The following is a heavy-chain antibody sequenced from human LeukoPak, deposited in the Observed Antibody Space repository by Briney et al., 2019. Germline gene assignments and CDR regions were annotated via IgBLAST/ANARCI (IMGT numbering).Heavy chain of an antibody. CDR1: GGSFSGYY. Sequence: SETLSLTCAVYGGSFSGYYWSWIRQPPGKGLEWIGEINHSGSTNYNPSLKSRVTISVDTSKNQFSLKPSSVTAADTAVYYCARGVVGAIDYFDYWGQGTLVTVSS. CDR2: INHSGST. CDR3: ARGVVGAIDYFDY. J-gene: IGHJ4*02. V-gene: IGHV4-34*01. D-gene: IGHD1-26*01.